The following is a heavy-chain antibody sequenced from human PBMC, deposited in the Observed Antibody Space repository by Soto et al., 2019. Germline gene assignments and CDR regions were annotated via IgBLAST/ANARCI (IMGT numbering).Heavy chain of an antibody. CDR2: ISSSSSYT. D-gene: IGHD2-15*01. CDR1: GFTFSDYY. J-gene: IGHJ6*02. Sequence: QVQLVESGGGLVKPGGSLRLSCAASGFTFSDYYMSWIRQAPGKGLEWVSYISSSSSYTNYADSVKGRFTISRDNAKNSLYLQMNSLRAEDTAVYYCARVGGGRLHCSGGSCALGGKEGYYYYGMDVWGQGTTVTVSS. V-gene: IGHV3-11*06. CDR3: ARVGGGRLHCSGGSCALGGKEGYYYYGMDV.